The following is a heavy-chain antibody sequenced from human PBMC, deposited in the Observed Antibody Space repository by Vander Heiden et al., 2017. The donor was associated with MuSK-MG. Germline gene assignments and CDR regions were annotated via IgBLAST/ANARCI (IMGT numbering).Heavy chain of an antibody. Sequence: QVQLQESGPGLVEPSETLSLTCAVSGYSISSGYYWGWIRQPPGKGLEWIGSIYHSGSTYYNPSLKSRVTISVDTSKNQFSLKLSSVTAADTAVYYCARDRDYYGSGSYYNWGQGTLVTVSS. CDR1: GYSISSGYY. J-gene: IGHJ4*02. CDR3: ARDRDYYGSGSYYN. D-gene: IGHD3-10*01. V-gene: IGHV4-38-2*02. CDR2: IYHSGST.